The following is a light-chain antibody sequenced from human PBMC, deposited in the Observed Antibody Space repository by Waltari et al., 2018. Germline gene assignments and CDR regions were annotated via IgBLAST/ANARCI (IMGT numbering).Light chain of an antibody. Sequence: EIVLTQSPGTLSLSPGERATLSCRASQSVSRALAWYQQKPGQAPRLLIYGASSRAAGIPDRFSGSGSGTDFTLTISRLEPEDSAVYYCQQYGSSVMYTFGQGTKLEIK. V-gene: IGKV3-20*01. CDR1: QSVSRA. CDR2: GAS. J-gene: IGKJ2*01. CDR3: QQYGSSVMYT.